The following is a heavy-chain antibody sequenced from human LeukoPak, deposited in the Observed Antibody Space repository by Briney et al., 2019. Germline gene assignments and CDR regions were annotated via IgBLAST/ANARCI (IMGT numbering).Heavy chain of an antibody. CDR1: GYTFTGYY. CDR3: AREAATGAVDY. CDR2: IIPILGTA. D-gene: IGHD2-15*01. V-gene: IGHV1-69*13. Sequence: GASVKVSCKASGYTFTGYYMHWVRQAPGQGLEWMGGIIPILGTANYAQKFQGRVTITADESTSTAYMELSSLRSEDTAVYYCAREAATGAVDYWGQGTLVTVSS. J-gene: IGHJ4*02.